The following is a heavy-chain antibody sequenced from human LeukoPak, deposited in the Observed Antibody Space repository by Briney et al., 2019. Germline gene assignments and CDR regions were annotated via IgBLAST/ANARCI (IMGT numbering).Heavy chain of an antibody. J-gene: IGHJ4*02. Sequence: PGGSLRLSCAASGFTFSSYAMHWVRQAPGKGLEWVAVISYDGSNKYYADSVKGRFTISRDNSKNTPYLQMNSLRAEDTAVYYCARITMVRGGYFDYWGQGTLVTVSS. CDR1: GFTFSSYA. D-gene: IGHD3-10*01. CDR2: ISYDGSNK. V-gene: IGHV3-30*04. CDR3: ARITMVRGGYFDY.